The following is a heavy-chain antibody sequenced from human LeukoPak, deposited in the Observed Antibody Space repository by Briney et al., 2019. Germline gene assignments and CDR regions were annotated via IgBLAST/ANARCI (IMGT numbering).Heavy chain of an antibody. CDR1: GFTFSTYA. D-gene: IGHD3-22*01. CDR2: ISYDGSNK. Sequence: GGSLRLSCAASGFTFSTYAMHWVRQAPGKGLEWVAVISYDGSNKYYADSVRGRFTVSRDNFQNTLYLQMNSLRAEDTAVYYCARSPYYDSSGYYDNWGQGTLVTVSS. CDR3: ARSPYYDSSGYYDN. J-gene: IGHJ4*02. V-gene: IGHV3-30*04.